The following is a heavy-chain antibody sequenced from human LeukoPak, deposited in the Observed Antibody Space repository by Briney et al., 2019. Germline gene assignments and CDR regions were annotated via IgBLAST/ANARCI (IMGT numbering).Heavy chain of an antibody. J-gene: IGHJ4*02. Sequence: PSETLSLTCTVSGVSVSSYFWSWIRRPAGKGLEWIGRSYTSGNTYYNPSLKSRVSMSIDTSKNQFSLKLSSVTAADTGVYYCARDTGSWFWDYWGQGILVTVSS. CDR2: SYTSGNT. CDR1: GVSVSSYF. D-gene: IGHD6-13*01. CDR3: ARDTGSWFWDY. V-gene: IGHV4-4*07.